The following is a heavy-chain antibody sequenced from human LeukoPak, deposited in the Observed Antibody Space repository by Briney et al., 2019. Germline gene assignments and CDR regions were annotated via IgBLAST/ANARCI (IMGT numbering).Heavy chain of an antibody. CDR3: ARSNQADDY. J-gene: IGHJ4*02. CDR1: GFTRSSYW. V-gene: IGHV3-74*01. Sequence: GGSLRLSCAASGFTRSSYWMHWVRQVPGKVLVWVSRINPGGSSTAYADSVKGRFTISRDNAKNTLYLQMDSLRAEDTAIYYCARSNQADDYWGQGTLVTVSS. CDR2: INPGGSST. D-gene: IGHD1-14*01.